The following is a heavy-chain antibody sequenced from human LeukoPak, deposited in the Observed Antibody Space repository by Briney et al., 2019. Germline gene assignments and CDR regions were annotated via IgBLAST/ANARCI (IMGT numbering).Heavy chain of an antibody. Sequence: SETLSLTCTVSGGSISSSSYYWGWIRQPPGKGPEWIGSIYYSGSTYYNPSLKSRVTISVDTSKNQFSLKLSSVTAADTAVYYCARDPEGSGTFDYWGQGTLVTVSS. D-gene: IGHD3-10*01. CDR2: IYYSGST. CDR1: GGSISSSSYY. V-gene: IGHV4-39*02. CDR3: ARDPEGSGTFDY. J-gene: IGHJ4*02.